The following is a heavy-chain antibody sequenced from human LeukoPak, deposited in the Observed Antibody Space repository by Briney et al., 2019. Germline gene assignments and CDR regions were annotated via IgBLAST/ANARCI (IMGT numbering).Heavy chain of an antibody. CDR2: INHSGST. Sequence: SETLSLTCAVYGGSFSGYYWSWIRQPPGKGLEWIGEINHSGSTNYNPSLKSRVTISVDTSKNQFSLKLGSVTAADTAVYYCARLRCDSCYPNWFDPWGQGTLVTVSS. J-gene: IGHJ5*02. V-gene: IGHV4-34*01. D-gene: IGHD2-15*01. CDR1: GGSFSGYY. CDR3: ARLRCDSCYPNWFDP.